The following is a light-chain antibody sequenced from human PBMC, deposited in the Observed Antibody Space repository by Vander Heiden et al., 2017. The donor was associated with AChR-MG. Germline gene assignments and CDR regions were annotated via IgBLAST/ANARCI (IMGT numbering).Light chain of an antibody. CDR1: QTVTSN. Sequence: EIVMTQSPATLSVSPGERATLSCRASQTVTSNLAWYQQKPGQAPRLVIYGASTRATDIPARFSGSVSGTEFTLTISSLQSEDFAVYYCQQYNNWPLTFGGGTEVEIK. J-gene: IGKJ4*01. CDR2: GAS. CDR3: QQYNNWPLT. V-gene: IGKV3-15*01.